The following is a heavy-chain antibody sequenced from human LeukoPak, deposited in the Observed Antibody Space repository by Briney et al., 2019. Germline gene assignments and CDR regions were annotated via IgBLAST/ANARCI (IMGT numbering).Heavy chain of an antibody. Sequence: ASAKVSCEASGYTFTSYGISWVRQAPGQGLEWMGWISAYNGNTNYAQKLQGRVTMTTDTSTSTAYMELRSLRSDDTAVYYCARGSSSGYYFDFDYWGQGTLVTVSS. CDR1: GYTFTSYG. J-gene: IGHJ4*02. CDR2: ISAYNGNT. V-gene: IGHV1-18*01. CDR3: ARGSSSGYYFDFDY. D-gene: IGHD3-22*01.